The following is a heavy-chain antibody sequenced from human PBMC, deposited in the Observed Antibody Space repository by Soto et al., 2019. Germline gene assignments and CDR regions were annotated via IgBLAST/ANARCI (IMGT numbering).Heavy chain of an antibody. Sequence: PGGSLRLSCAASGFTFSDYYMSWIRQAPGKGLEWVSYISSSGSTIYYADSVKGRFTISRDNAKNSLYLQMNSLRAEDTAVYYCARAAPRMATITLYYYGMDVWGQGTTVTVSS. V-gene: IGHV3-11*01. CDR3: ARAAPRMATITLYYYGMDV. CDR1: GFTFSDYY. D-gene: IGHD5-12*01. J-gene: IGHJ6*02. CDR2: ISSSGSTI.